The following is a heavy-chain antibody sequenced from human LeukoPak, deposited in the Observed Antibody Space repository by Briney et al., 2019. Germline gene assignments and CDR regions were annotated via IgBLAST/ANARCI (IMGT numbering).Heavy chain of an antibody. V-gene: IGHV1-69*04. CDR1: GGTFSRYA. D-gene: IGHD5/OR15-5a*01. CDR2: IIPFLGLV. Sequence: GSSVKVSCKASGGTFSRYAINWVRQAPGQGLEWMGRIIPFLGLVNYAQKFRGRVTITADKSTTIAYMELSSLRSEDTAVYYCATEVSVVSKYFDNWGQGTLVTVPS. CDR3: ATEVSVVSKYFDN. J-gene: IGHJ4*02.